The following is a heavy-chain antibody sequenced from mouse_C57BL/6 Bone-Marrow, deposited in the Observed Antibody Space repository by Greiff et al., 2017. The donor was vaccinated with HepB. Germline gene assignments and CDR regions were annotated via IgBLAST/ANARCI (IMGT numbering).Heavy chain of an antibody. CDR1: GYTFTDYY. V-gene: IGHV1-76*01. CDR3: ARPGGSSLYYYAMDY. J-gene: IGHJ4*01. Sequence: VKLVESGAELVRPGASVKLSCKASGYTFTDYYINWVKQRPGQGLEWIARIYPGSGNTYYNEKFKGKATLTAEKSSSTAYMQLSSLTSEDSAVYFCARPGGSSLYYYAMDYWGQGTSVTVSS. CDR2: IYPGSGNT. D-gene: IGHD1-1*01.